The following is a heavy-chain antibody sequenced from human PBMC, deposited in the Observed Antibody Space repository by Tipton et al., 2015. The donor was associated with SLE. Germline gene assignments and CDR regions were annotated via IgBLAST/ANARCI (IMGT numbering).Heavy chain of an antibody. J-gene: IGHJ3*02. D-gene: IGHD6-19*01. CDR1: GGSISSSSYY. Sequence: GSLRLSCTVSGGSISSSSYYWGWIRQPPGKGLEWIGSIYYSGSTYYNPSLKSRVTISVDTSKNQFSLKLSSVTAADTAVYYCARDPSSGWTGFDAFDIWGQGTMVTVSS. V-gene: IGHV4-39*07. CDR2: IYYSGST. CDR3: ARDPSSGWTGFDAFDI.